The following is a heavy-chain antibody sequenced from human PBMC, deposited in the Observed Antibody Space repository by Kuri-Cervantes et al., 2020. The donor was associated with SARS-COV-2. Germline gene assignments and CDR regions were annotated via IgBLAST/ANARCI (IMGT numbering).Heavy chain of an antibody. D-gene: IGHD7-27*01. CDR3: ARGTGDLDY. Sequence: SETLSLTCAVYGGSFSGYYWSWIRQPPGKGLEWIGEINHSGNTNYDPSLKSRVTISIDTSKNQFSLKLSSVTAADTAVYYCARGTGDLDYWGQGTLVTVSS. J-gene: IGHJ4*02. V-gene: IGHV4-34*01. CDR1: GGSFSGYY. CDR2: INHSGNT.